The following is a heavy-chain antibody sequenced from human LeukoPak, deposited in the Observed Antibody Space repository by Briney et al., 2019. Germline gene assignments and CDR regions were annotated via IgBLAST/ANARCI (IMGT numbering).Heavy chain of an antibody. V-gene: IGHV4-34*01. D-gene: IGHD1-26*01. Sequence: SETLSLTCAVYGGSFSGYYWSWIRQPPGKGLEWIGEINHSGSTNYNPSLKSRVTISVDTSKNQFSLKLSSVTAADTAVYYCARLEGATSDYWGQGTLVTVSS. CDR3: ARLEGATSDY. CDR2: INHSGST. J-gene: IGHJ4*02. CDR1: GGSFSGYY.